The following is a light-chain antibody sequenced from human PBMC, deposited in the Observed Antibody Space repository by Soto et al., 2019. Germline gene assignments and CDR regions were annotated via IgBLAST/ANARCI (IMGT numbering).Light chain of an antibody. CDR1: QSVSSY. CDR3: QQRSNWPRT. V-gene: IGKV3-11*01. Sequence: EIVLTQSPATLSLSPGERATLSCRASQSVSSYLAWYQQKPGQAPRLLIYDASNRATGIPARFSGSGSGTDFTLHISSLEPEDFEVYYCQQRSNWPRTFGGGTKVEIK. J-gene: IGKJ4*01. CDR2: DAS.